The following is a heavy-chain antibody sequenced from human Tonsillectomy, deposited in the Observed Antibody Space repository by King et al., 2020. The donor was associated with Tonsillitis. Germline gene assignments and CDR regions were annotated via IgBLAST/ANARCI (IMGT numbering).Heavy chain of an antibody. CDR2: ISGRGGTT. Sequence: VQLVESGGALLQPGGSLRLSCAASGFTFCRFAMNWVPQAPGEGLGGVSSISGRGGTTYYAGSVKGRFTISRDNSKNTLYLQMDSLGAEDTAVYYCAKGGSGWYGGLDYWGQGTLVAVSS. V-gene: IGHV3-23*04. D-gene: IGHD6-19*01. CDR3: AKGGSGWYGGLDY. CDR1: GFTFCRFA. J-gene: IGHJ4*02.